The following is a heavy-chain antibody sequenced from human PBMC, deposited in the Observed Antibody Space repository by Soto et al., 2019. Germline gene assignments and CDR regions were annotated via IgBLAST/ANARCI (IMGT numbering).Heavy chain of an antibody. CDR2: ISGSASST. V-gene: IGHV3-23*01. CDR1: GFTFTDYA. D-gene: IGHD5-12*01. CDR3: AKASSTISPDY. J-gene: IGHJ4*02. Sequence: EVQLLESGGGLVQPWGSLRLSCAASGFTFTDYAMTWVRQAPGKGLEWVSSISGSASSTFYAGSVKGRFTISRDNSRNTVSLQMNSLRAEDTAVYYCAKASSTISPDYWGQGTLVTVSS.